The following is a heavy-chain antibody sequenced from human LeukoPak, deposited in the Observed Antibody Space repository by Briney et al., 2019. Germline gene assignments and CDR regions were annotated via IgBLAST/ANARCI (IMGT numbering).Heavy chain of an antibody. D-gene: IGHD3-16*02. CDR3: ARVALYDYVWGSYRYSYSDY. CDR2: ISAYNGNT. J-gene: IGHJ4*02. V-gene: IGHV1-18*01. Sequence: QAPGQGLEWMGWISAYNGNTNYAQKLQGRVTMTTDTSTSTAYMELRSLRSDDTAVYYCARVALYDYVWGSYRYSYSDYWGQGTLVTVSS.